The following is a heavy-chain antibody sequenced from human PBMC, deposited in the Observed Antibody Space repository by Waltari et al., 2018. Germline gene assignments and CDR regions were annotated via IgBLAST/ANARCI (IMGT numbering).Heavy chain of an antibody. V-gene: IGHV1-46*01. CDR2: SNPSGGSK. J-gene: IGHJ6*02. Sequence: QVQLVQSGAEVKKPGASVKISCKTSEYTFASSYVHWVRQAPGQGLEWMGISNPSGGSKIYAQRCQGRGTMTRDTSTSTVYMGLSSLKSEDTAVYYCATDTGALWMDVWGQGTTVTVSS. CDR3: ATDTGALWMDV. D-gene: IGHD2-21*01. CDR1: EYTFASSY.